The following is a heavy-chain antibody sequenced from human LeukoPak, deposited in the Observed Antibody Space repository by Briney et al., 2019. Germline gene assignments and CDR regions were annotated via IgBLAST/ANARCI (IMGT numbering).Heavy chain of an antibody. CDR1: GGSFSGYY. CDR3: ARHPIGATPRFYFDY. V-gene: IGHV4-34*01. CDR2: INHSGST. D-gene: IGHD1-26*01. J-gene: IGHJ4*02. Sequence: SETLSLTCAVYGGSFSGYYWSWIRQPPGKGLEWIGEINHSGSTYYNPSLKSRVTISVDTSKNQFSLKLSSVTAADTAVYYCARHPIGATPRFYFDYWGQGTLVTVSS.